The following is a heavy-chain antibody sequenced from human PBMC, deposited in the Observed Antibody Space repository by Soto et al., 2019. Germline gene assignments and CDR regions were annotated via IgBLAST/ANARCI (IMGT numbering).Heavy chain of an antibody. Sequence: GGSLRLSCAASGFTFSSYGMHWVRQAPGKGLEWVAVIWYDGSNKYYADSVKGRFTISRGNSKNTLYLQMNSLRAEDTAVYYCARDAEYYDFWSGYYTSYYGMDVWGQGTTVTVSS. J-gene: IGHJ6*02. V-gene: IGHV3-33*01. D-gene: IGHD3-3*01. CDR2: IWYDGSNK. CDR1: GFTFSSYG. CDR3: ARDAEYYDFWSGYYTSYYGMDV.